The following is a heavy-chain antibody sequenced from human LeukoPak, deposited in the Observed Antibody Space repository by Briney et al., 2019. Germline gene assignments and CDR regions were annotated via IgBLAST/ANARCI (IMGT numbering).Heavy chain of an antibody. Sequence: ASVKVACKTSGYLFTTYEINWVRQAAGQGLEWMGWVHPNSGNTAYAQKFQGRVTMTRDTSITTAYMELSGLRSDDTAVYFCARGPRNDPWGKGTLVTVSS. CDR3: ARGPRNDP. J-gene: IGHJ5*02. D-gene: IGHD1-14*01. CDR2: VHPNSGNT. V-gene: IGHV1-8*01. CDR1: GYLFTTYE.